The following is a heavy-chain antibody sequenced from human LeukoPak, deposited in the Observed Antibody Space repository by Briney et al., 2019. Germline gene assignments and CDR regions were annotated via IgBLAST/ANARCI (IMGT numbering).Heavy chain of an antibody. J-gene: IGHJ6*03. CDR2: IGGSDGRT. Sequence: GGSLRLSCAASGFTFSTYAMSWVRQAPGKGLEWVSLIGGSDGRTRYADSVKGRFTISRDNSKNTLYLEMNSLRAEDTAVYYCAKDPSSYGWGYMDVWGKGTTVTISS. CDR3: AKDPSSYGWGYMDV. V-gene: IGHV3-23*01. CDR1: GFTFSTYA. D-gene: IGHD3-16*01.